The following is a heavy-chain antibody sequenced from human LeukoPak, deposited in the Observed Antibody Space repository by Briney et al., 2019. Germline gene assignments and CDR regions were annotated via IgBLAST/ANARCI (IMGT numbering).Heavy chain of an antibody. V-gene: IGHV3-21*01. Sequence: GGSLRLSCEASGFTFSTYNMNWVRQAPGKRLEWVSSITSSSTYVFYADSVKGRFTISRDNAKNSLYLQINSLRAEDTAVYYCAREGPGSGWFFDAFDIWGQGTMVTVSS. D-gene: IGHD6-19*01. J-gene: IGHJ3*02. CDR3: AREGPGSGWFFDAFDI. CDR2: ITSSSTYV. CDR1: GFTFSTYN.